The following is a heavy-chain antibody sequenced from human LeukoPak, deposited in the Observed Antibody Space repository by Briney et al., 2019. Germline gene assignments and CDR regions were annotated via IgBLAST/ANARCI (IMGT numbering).Heavy chain of an antibody. CDR1: GFTFNSYG. Sequence: QPGRSLRLSCAASGFTFNSYGMHWVRQAPGKGLEWVAVIWYDGSNKYYADSVKGRFTISRDNSKNTLYLQMNSLRAEDTAVYYCARVRGDEQWELLDDYWGQGTLVTVSS. V-gene: IGHV3-33*01. J-gene: IGHJ4*02. CDR2: IWYDGSNK. CDR3: ARVRGDEQWELLDDY. D-gene: IGHD1-26*01.